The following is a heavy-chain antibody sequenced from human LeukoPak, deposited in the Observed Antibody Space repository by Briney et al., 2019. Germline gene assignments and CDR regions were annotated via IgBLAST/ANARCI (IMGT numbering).Heavy chain of an antibody. D-gene: IGHD2-8*01. CDR2: IYHSGST. V-gene: IGHV4-30-2*01. Sequence: SQTLSLTCAVSGGSISSGGYSWSWIRQPPGKGLEWIGYIYHSGSTYYNPSLKSRVTISVDRSKSQFSLKLSSVTAADTAVYYCARASVYGYTKMDYYMDIWGKGTTVTVSS. CDR1: GGSISSGGYS. CDR3: ARASVYGYTKMDYYMDI. J-gene: IGHJ6*03.